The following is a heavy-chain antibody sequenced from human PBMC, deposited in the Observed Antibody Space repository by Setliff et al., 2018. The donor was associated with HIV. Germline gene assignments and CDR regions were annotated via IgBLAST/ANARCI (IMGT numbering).Heavy chain of an antibody. CDR2: IYNDGNT. CDR1: RFTFSNYW. CDR3: SMDLPGGVSDCFDS. J-gene: IGHJ4*02. D-gene: IGHD2-8*02. Sequence: GGSLRLSCAASRFTFSNYWINWVRQAPGKGLEWVSTIYNDGNTYYADSVKGRFTISRVNSKNTVFLQMNSLRAEDTAVYYCSMDLPGGVSDCFDSWGQGTLVTVSS. V-gene: IGHV3-53*01.